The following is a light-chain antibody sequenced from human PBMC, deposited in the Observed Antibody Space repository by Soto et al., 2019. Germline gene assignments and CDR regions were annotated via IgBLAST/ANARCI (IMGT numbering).Light chain of an antibody. CDR1: QSVSSSY. CDR3: QQYGSSPRT. V-gene: IGKV3-20*01. Sequence: EILLTQSPGTLSLSPGERATLSCRASQSVSSSYLAWYHQKPGQAPRLLIYGASSRATGIPDRFSGSGSGTDFTLTISRLEPEDFAVYYCQQYGSSPRTFGQGTKVDIK. CDR2: GAS. J-gene: IGKJ1*01.